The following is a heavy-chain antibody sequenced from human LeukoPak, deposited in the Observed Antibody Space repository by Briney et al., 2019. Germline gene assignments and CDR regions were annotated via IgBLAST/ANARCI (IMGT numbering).Heavy chain of an antibody. CDR2: IYSGGKT. D-gene: IGHD6-19*01. J-gene: IGHJ6*02. CDR1: GFTAGNKY. Sequence: GGSLRLPCAVSGFTAGNKYMSWVRQAPGKGLEWVSVIYSGGKTYYADSVKGRFTISKDNFNNRLYLEMNSLRPEDTAVYYCASSSAWFLNYAMDVWGHGATVTVSS. V-gene: IGHV3-53*05. CDR3: ASSSAWFLNYAMDV.